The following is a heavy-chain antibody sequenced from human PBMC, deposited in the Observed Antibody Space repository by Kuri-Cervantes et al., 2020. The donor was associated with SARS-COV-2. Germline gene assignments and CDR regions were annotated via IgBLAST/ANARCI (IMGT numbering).Heavy chain of an antibody. J-gene: IGHJ4*02. CDR1: GYTFTGYY. D-gene: IGHD1-26*01. V-gene: IGHV1-2*02. Sequence: ASVKVSCKASGYTFTGYYMHWVRQAPGQGLEWMGWINPNSGGTNYAQKFQGRVTMTRDTSISTAYMELSRLRSDDTAVYYCARARYSGSYLFGYWGQGTLVTVSS. CDR3: ARARYSGSYLFGY. CDR2: INPNSGGT.